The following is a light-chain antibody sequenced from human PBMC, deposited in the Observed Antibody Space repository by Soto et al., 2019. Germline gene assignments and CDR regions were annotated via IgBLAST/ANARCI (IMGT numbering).Light chain of an antibody. Sequence: ELVLTQSPGTLSLSPGEGVTLSCRASQSVSGSFLAWYQQKPGQAPRLLIYGASSRATGIPDRFSGSGSGTDFTLTISRLEPEDFAVYYCQQYGTSPWTFGQGTKVDIK. V-gene: IGKV3-20*01. J-gene: IGKJ1*01. CDR1: QSVSGSF. CDR3: QQYGTSPWT. CDR2: GAS.